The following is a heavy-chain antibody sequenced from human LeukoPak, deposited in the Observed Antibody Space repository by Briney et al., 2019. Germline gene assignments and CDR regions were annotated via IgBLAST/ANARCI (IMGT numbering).Heavy chain of an antibody. Sequence: SETLSLTRTVSGGSISSYYWSWIRQPPGQGLEWIGYIYYSGSTKYNPSLKSRVTMSVDTSKNQFSLKVTSVTAADTAVYYCTRTNYGDYNWFDPWGQGTLVTVSS. CDR3: TRTNYGDYNWFDP. CDR1: GGSISSYY. D-gene: IGHD4-17*01. J-gene: IGHJ5*02. CDR2: IYYSGST. V-gene: IGHV4-59*01.